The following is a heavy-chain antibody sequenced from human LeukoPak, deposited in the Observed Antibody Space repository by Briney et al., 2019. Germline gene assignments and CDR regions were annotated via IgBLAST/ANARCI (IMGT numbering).Heavy chain of an antibody. J-gene: IGHJ5*02. V-gene: IGHV1-69*05. Sequence: ASVKVSCKASGGTFSSYAISWVRQAPGQGLEWMGRIIPIFGTANYAQKFQGRVTITTDESTSTAYMELSSLRSEDTAVYYCAREKKPITMIVVVDVGFDPWGQGTLVTVSS. CDR2: IIPIFGTA. CDR3: AREKKPITMIVVVDVGFDP. D-gene: IGHD3-22*01. CDR1: GGTFSSYA.